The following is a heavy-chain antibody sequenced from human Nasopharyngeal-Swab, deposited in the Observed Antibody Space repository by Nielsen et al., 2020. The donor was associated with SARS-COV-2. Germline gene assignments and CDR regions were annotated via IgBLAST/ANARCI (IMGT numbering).Heavy chain of an antibody. J-gene: IGHJ4*02. Sequence: GESLKISCVASGFTFSGYTMNWVRQAPGKGLEWISSISSTTPYIYYADSVKGRFTISRDNAKNSLYLQMNSLRAEDTAVYYCARDGMEWYYFDYWGQGTLVTVSS. V-gene: IGHV3-21*01. CDR2: ISSTTPYI. CDR1: GFTFSGYT. D-gene: IGHD3-3*01. CDR3: ARDGMEWYYFDY.